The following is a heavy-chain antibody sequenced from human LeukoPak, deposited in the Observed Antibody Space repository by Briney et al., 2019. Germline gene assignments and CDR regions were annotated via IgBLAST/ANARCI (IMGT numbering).Heavy chain of an antibody. D-gene: IGHD6-19*01. V-gene: IGHV1-69*04. CDR2: IIPILGIA. CDR3: AVHNSSGWTNNWFDP. Sequence: LVKVSCKASGGTFSSYAISWVRQAPGQGLEWMGRIIPILGIANYAQKFQGRVTITADKSTSTAYMELSSLRSEDTAVYYCAVHNSSGWTNNWFDPWGQGTLVTVSS. CDR1: GGTFSSYA. J-gene: IGHJ5*02.